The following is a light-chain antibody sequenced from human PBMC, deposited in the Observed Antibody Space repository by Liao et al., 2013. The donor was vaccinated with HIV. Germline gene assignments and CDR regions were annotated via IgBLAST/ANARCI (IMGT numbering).Light chain of an antibody. V-gene: IGLV3-21*04. CDR1: NIGGKS. CDR2: YDN. Sequence: SYELTQPPSVSLAPGRTARITCGGNNIGGKSVHWYQQKPGQAPVLVIYYDNDRPSGIPERFSGSNSGITATLTISRVEAGDEADYYCQVWDSDSDHVIFGGGTKLTVL. J-gene: IGLJ2*01. CDR3: QVWDSDSDHVI.